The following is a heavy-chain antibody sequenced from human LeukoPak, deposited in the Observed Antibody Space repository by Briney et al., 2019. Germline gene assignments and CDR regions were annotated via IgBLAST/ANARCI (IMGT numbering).Heavy chain of an antibody. V-gene: IGHV1-69*04. D-gene: IGHD6-6*01. CDR1: GYTFTSYG. J-gene: IGHJ3*02. CDR2: IIPILGIA. Sequence: SVKVSCKASGYTFTSYGISWVRQAPGQGLEWMGRIIPILGIANYAQKFQGRVTITADKSTSTAYMELSSLRSEDAAVYYCATVEYSSSRYAFDIWGQGTMVTVSS. CDR3: ATVEYSSSRYAFDI.